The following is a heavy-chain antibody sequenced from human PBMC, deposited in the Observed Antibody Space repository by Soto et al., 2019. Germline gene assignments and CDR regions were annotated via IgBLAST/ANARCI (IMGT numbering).Heavy chain of an antibody. CDR3: ALLLAGNFDY. CDR2: IYWDDDE. Sequence: QITLKESGPTLVKPTQTLTLTCTFSGFSLSTLGVGVGWFRQPPGQALEWLALIYWDDDERYSPSLRTRLTTTKDTSKNQVVLTMTNMDPVDTATHYCALLLAGNFDYWGQGSLVTVSS. V-gene: IGHV2-5*02. J-gene: IGHJ4*02. CDR1: GFSLSTLGVG.